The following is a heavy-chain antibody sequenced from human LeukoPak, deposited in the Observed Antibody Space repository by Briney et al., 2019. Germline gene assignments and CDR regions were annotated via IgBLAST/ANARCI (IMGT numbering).Heavy chain of an antibody. V-gene: IGHV3-23*01. CDR3: ARRSRSIYDSSGYPDY. CDR1: GFSFSNYA. CDR2: ISGSGGNT. D-gene: IGHD3-22*01. J-gene: IGHJ4*02. Sequence: AGGSLRLSCAASGFSFSNYAMSWVRQAPGKGLEWVSGISGSGGNTYYADSVKGRFTISRDNAKNSLYLQMNSLRAEDTAVYYCARRSRSIYDSSGYPDYWGQGTLVTVSS.